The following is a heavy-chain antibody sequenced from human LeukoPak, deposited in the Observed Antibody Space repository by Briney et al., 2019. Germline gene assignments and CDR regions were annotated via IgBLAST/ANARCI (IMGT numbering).Heavy chain of an antibody. D-gene: IGHD2-21*01. J-gene: IGHJ5*01. CDR1: GFTFSYYG. V-gene: IGHV3-33*06. CDR3: AKTVVVITFRFDS. CDR2: IWYDGSNK. Sequence: GGSLRLSCAASGFTFSYYGMHWVRQAPGKGLEWVAVIWYDGSNKYYADSVRGRFTISRDNSKNMLFLQMNSLRAEDTAIYYCAKTVVVITFRFDSWGQGSLVTVSS.